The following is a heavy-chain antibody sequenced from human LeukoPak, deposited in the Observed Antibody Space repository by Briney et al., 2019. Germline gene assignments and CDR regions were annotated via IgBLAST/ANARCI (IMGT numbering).Heavy chain of an antibody. CDR2: INPNSGGT. CDR3: ARDRGTAAFDY. CDR1: GYTFTGYY. V-gene: IGHV1-2*04. D-gene: IGHD6-25*01. J-gene: IGHJ4*02. Sequence: ASVKVSCKASGYTFTGYYMHWVRQAPGQGLEWMGWINPNSGGTNYAQKFQGWVTMTRDTSISTAYMELSRLRSDDTAVYYRARDRGTAAFDYWGQGTLVTVSS.